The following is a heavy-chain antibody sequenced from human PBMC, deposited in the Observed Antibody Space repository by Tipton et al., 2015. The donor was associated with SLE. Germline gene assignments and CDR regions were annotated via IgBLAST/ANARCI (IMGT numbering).Heavy chain of an antibody. J-gene: IGHJ4*02. CDR2: IFYSGTT. D-gene: IGHD6-19*01. CDR1: RGSMNSYF. Sequence: GLVKPSESLSLTCTVPRGSMNSYFWSWIRQPPGKGLEWIGYIFYSGTTNYNPSLKSRVTISVDTSKNQFSLNLNSVTAADTAVYYCARESVAVADKGHFDYWGQGTLVVVSS. V-gene: IGHV4-59*01. CDR3: ARESVAVADKGHFDY.